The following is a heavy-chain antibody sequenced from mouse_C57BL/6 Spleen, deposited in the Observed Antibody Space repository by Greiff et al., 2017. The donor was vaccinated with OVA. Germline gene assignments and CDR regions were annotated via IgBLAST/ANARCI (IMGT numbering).Heavy chain of an antibody. V-gene: IGHV1-72*01. J-gene: IGHJ3*01. CDR1: GYTFTSYW. CDR3: ARMGDRSRDSWGVY. CDR2: IDPNSGGT. D-gene: IGHD3-3*01. Sequence: QVQLKQSGAELVKPGASVKLSCKASGYTFTSYWMHWVKQRPGRGLEWIGRIDPNSGGTKYNEKFKSKATLTVDKPSSTAYMQLSSLTSEDSAVYDCARMGDRSRDSWGVYWGEGTLVTVSA.